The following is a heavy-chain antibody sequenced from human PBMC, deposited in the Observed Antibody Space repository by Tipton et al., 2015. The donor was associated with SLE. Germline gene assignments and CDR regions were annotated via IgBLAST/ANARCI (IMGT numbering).Heavy chain of an antibody. D-gene: IGHD1-1*01. CDR2: IYYSGTI. J-gene: IGHJ6*02. Sequence: TLSLTCTVSGGPTSSYYWGWIRQPPGKGLEWIASIYYSGTINYNPSLKSRVTMSIDMSKNQFSLSLTSVTAADTAVYYCGRGATTWRGAIYGMDVWGQGTTVTVSS. CDR3: GRGATTWRGAIYGMDV. V-gene: IGHV4-59*08. CDR1: GGPTSSYY.